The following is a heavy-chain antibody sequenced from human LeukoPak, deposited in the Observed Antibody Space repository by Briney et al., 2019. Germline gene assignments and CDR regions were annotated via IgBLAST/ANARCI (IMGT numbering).Heavy chain of an antibody. CDR3: ARARRIVVVVAATARAFDI. CDR1: GGSISNGGYY. Sequence: SETLSLTCTVSGGSISNGGYYWSWIRQHPGKGLEWIGYIYYSGSTYYNPSLKSRVTISVDTSKNQFSLKLSSVTAADTAVYYCARARRIVVVVAATARAFDIWGQGTMVTVSS. J-gene: IGHJ3*02. V-gene: IGHV4-31*03. CDR2: IYYSGST. D-gene: IGHD2-15*01.